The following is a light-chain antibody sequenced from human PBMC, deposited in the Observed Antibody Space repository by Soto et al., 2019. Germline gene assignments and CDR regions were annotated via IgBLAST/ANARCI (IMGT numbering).Light chain of an antibody. V-gene: IGLV3-21*01. CDR2: YGT. J-gene: IGLJ7*01. CDR3: QVWESSGDPAV. CDR1: NIGSKS. Sequence: SYELTQPPSVSVAPGKTARITCGGDNIGSKSVHWYQQKPGQAPVLVIKYGTDRPSGIPERFSGSNSGNTATLTISRVEDGDEADYYCQVWESSGDPAVFGGGTQLTVL.